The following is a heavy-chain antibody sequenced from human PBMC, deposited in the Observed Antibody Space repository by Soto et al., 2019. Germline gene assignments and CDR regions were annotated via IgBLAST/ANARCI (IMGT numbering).Heavy chain of an antibody. V-gene: IGHV4-59*01. J-gene: IGHJ3*02. D-gene: IGHD4-17*01. CDR3: ARKNGVLDAFDI. CDR1: GGSISSYY. CDR2: IYYSGST. Sequence: TSETLSLTCTVSGGSISSYYWSWIRQPPGKGLERIGYIYYSGSTNYNPSLKSRVTISVDTSKNQFSLKLSSVTAADTAVYYCARKNGVLDAFDIWGQGTMVTVSS.